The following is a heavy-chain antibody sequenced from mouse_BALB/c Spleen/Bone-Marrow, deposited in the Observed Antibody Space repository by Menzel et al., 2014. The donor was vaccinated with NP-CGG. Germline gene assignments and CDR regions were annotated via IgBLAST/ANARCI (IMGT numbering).Heavy chain of an antibody. D-gene: IGHD4-1*01. V-gene: IGHV5-6-2*01. J-gene: IGHJ2*01. Sequence: EVKLMESGGGLVKLGGSLKLSCAASGFTFSSYYMSWARQTPEKRLELVAAINSNGGSTYYPDTVKGRFTISRDNAKNPLYLQMSSLKSEDTALYYCARRGWDGYFDYWGQGTTLTVSS. CDR2: INSNGGST. CDR1: GFTFSSYY. CDR3: ARRGWDGYFDY.